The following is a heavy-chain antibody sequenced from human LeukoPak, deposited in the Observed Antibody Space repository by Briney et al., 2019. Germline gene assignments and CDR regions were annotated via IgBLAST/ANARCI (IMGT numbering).Heavy chain of an antibody. J-gene: IGHJ3*02. CDR3: ASAYDYVPYAFDM. CDR2: IYHSGST. CDR1: GGSISSGGYS. V-gene: IGHV4-30-2*01. D-gene: IGHD3-16*01. Sequence: PSQTLSLTCAVSGGSISSGGYSWRWIRQPPGTGLEWIGYIYHSGSTYYNPSLKSRVTISVDRSKNQFSLKLSSVTAADTAVYYCASAYDYVPYAFDMWGEGTMVTVSS.